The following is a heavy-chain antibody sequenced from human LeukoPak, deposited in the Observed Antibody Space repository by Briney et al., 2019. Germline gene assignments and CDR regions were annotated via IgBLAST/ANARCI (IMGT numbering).Heavy chain of an antibody. J-gene: IGHJ4*02. CDR1: GVSISSSSYY. V-gene: IGHV4-39*07. CDR2: IYYSGNT. CDR3: AKQIYGTTGYPLRD. D-gene: IGHD3-22*01. Sequence: SETLSLTCTVSGVSISSSSYYWVWIRQPPGKGLEWIGSIYYSGNTYYNPSLKSRVTISVDTSKNQFSLKLNSVTAADTAVYYCAKQIYGTTGYPLRDWGQGTLVTVSS.